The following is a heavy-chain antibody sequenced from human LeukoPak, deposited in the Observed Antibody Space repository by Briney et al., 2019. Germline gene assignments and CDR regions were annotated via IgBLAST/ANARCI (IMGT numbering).Heavy chain of an antibody. J-gene: IGHJ4*02. D-gene: IGHD6-6*01. CDR3: AKEKNSYSSTSGQGY. Sequence: HPGGSLRLSCAASGFTFSSYGMHWVRQAPGKGLEWVAFIRYDGSNKYYADSVKGRLTISRDSSKNTLYLQMTSLRGDDTAVYHCAKEKNSYSSTSGQGYWGQGTLVTVSS. CDR1: GFTFSSYG. CDR2: IRYDGSNK. V-gene: IGHV3-30*02.